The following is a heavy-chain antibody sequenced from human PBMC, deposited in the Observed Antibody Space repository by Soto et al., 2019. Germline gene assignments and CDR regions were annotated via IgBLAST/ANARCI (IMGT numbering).Heavy chain of an antibody. V-gene: IGHV3-30*18. D-gene: IGHD3-16*01. CDR1: GFTFSSYG. J-gene: IGHJ6*02. CDR3: AKEGLIPYYGMDV. Sequence: GGSLRLSCAASGFTFSSYGMHWVRQAPGKGLEWVAVISYDGSNKYYADSVKGRFTISRDNSKNTLYLQMNSLRAEDTAVYYCAKEGLIPYYGMDVWGQGTTVTVSS. CDR2: ISYDGSNK.